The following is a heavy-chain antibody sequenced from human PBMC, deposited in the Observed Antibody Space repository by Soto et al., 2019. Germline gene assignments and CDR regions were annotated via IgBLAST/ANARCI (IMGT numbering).Heavy chain of an antibody. CDR2: IYYSGST. D-gene: IGHD3-3*01. V-gene: IGHV4-39*01. CDR1: GGSISSSSHY. CDR3: ARTIRFLEWFWFDP. J-gene: IGHJ5*02. Sequence: SETLSLTCTVSGGSISSSSHYWGWIRQPPGKGLEWIGSIYYSGSTYYNPSLKSRVTISVDTSKNQFSLKLSSVTAADTAVYYCARTIRFLEWFWFDPWGQGTLVTVSS.